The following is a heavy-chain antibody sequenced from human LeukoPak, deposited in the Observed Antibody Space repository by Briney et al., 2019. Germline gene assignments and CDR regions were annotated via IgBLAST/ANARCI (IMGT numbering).Heavy chain of an antibody. D-gene: IGHD3-3*02. V-gene: IGHV3-15*01. CDR1: GFTIGTTW. CDR3: IAHFPYFYGFDV. J-gene: IGHJ6*04. Sequence: GGSLRPSCVSSGFTIGTTWMSWVRQAPGKGLEWLGHIKSEGEGATTDYAAPAKGRFAISRDDSKNMIYLQMSSLKIDDTAIYYCIAHFPYFYGFDVWGKGTTVTVSS. CDR2: IKSEGEGATT.